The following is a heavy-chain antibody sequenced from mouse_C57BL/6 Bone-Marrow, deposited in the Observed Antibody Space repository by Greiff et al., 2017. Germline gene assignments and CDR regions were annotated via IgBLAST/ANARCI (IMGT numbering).Heavy chain of an antibody. Sequence: VQLVESGPGLVQPSQSLSITCTVSGFSLTSYGVHWVRQSPGKGLEWLGVIWRGGSTDYNAAFMSRLSITKDNSKSQVFFKMNSLQADDTAIYYCANDGYYDYYAMDYWGQGTSVTVSS. CDR3: ANDGYYDYYAMDY. V-gene: IGHV2-5*01. D-gene: IGHD2-3*01. CDR1: GFSLTSYG. CDR2: IWRGGST. J-gene: IGHJ4*01.